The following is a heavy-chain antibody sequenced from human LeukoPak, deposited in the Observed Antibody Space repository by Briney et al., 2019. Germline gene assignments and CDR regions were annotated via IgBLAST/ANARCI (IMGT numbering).Heavy chain of an antibody. Sequence: SETLSLTCAGYGGSFSGYYWSWIRQPPGKGLEWIGEINHSGSTNYNPSLKSRVTISVGTSNNQFSLKLSSVAAADTAVYYCARDANDFWSGYYMENWFDPWGQGTLVTVSS. CDR3: ARDANDFWSGYYMENWFDP. J-gene: IGHJ5*02. D-gene: IGHD3-3*01. CDR1: GGSFSGYY. CDR2: INHSGST. V-gene: IGHV4-34*01.